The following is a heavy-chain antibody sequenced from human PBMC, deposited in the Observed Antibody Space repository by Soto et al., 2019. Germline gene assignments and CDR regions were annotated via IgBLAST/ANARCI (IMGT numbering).Heavy chain of an antibody. CDR3: ARDIPRGRMDV. V-gene: IGHV3-53*01. CDR1: GFTVSSNY. CDR2: IYSGGST. Sequence: HLGGSLRLSCAASGFTVSSNYMSWVRQAPGKGLEWVSVIYSGGSTYYADSVKGRFTISRDNSKNTLYLQMNSLRAEDTAVYYCARDIPRGRMDVWGQGTTVTVSS. J-gene: IGHJ6*02.